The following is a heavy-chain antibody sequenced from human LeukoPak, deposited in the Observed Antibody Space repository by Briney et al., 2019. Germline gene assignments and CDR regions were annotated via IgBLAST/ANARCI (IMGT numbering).Heavy chain of an antibody. CDR3: AKYRWELLRYFDR. D-gene: IGHD1-26*01. Sequence: GGSLRLSCAASGLTFSTFAMGWVRQAPGKGLEWVSGISRSGDSTYYADSVKGRFTISRDNSKSTLYLQMNSLRAEDTAVYYCAKYRWELLRYFDRWGQGTLVTVSS. CDR1: GLTFSTFA. J-gene: IGHJ4*02. V-gene: IGHV3-23*01. CDR2: ISRSGDST.